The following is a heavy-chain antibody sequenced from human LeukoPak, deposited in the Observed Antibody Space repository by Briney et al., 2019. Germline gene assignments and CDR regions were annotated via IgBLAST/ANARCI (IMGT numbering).Heavy chain of an antibody. CDR1: GFTFSNNA. Sequence: GGSLRLSCAASGFTFSNNAMSWVRQAPGKGLEWVSGISGSGGSTYYADSVKGRFTISRDNSKNTLYLQMNSLRAEDTAVYYCAKRSSITMVRGVPTPCYFDYWGQGTLVTVSS. CDR2: ISGSGGST. D-gene: IGHD3-10*01. V-gene: IGHV3-23*01. CDR3: AKRSSITMVRGVPTPCYFDY. J-gene: IGHJ4*02.